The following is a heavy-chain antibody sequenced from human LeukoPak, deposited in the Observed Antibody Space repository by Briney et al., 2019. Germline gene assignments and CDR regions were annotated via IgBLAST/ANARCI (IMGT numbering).Heavy chain of an antibody. CDR2: IYHSGST. J-gene: IGHJ4*02. V-gene: IGHV4-4*02. Sequence: PSETLSLTCAVSGGSISSSNWWSWVRQPPGKGLEWIGEIYHSGSTNYNPSLKSRVTISVDKSKNQFSLKLSSVTAADTAVYYCARRPYYYDSSGYRDYWGQGTLVTVSS. D-gene: IGHD3-22*01. CDR3: ARRPYYYDSSGYRDY. CDR1: GGSISSSNW.